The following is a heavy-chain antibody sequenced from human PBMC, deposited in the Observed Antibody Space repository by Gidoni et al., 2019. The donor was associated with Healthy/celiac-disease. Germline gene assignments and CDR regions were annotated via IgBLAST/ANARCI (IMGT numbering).Heavy chain of an antibody. CDR3: ARELPAALHLDY. D-gene: IGHD2-2*01. Sequence: QVQLQESGPGLVKPSQTLSLTCTVSGGSISRGSYYWSWIRQPAGKGLEWIGRIYTSGSTNYNPSLKRRVTMSVDTSKNQFSLKLSSVTAADTAVYYCARELPAALHLDYWGQGTLVTVSS. J-gene: IGHJ4*02. CDR1: GGSISRGSYY. CDR2: IYTSGST. V-gene: IGHV4-61*02.